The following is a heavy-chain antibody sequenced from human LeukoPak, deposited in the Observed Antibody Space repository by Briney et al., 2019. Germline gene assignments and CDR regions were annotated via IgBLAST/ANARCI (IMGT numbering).Heavy chain of an antibody. J-gene: IGHJ6*02. CDR2: IIPIFGIA. CDR3: ATEGSTIFYGMDV. Sequence: PVKPSCKASGGTFSSYAISWVRQAPGQRLEWLGRIIPIFGIAEYAPKFHRRVTITADKYTSTTYMELSSLRSEDTAVYHRATEGSTIFYGMDVWGQGTTVTVSS. CDR1: GGTFSSYA. D-gene: IGHD3-3*01. V-gene: IGHV1-69*04.